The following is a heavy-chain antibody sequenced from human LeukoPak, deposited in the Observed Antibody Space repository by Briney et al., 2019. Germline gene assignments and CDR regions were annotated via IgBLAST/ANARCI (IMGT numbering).Heavy chain of an antibody. D-gene: IGHD6-19*01. CDR2: INSDGSST. CDR3: ARSAASGWYENDY. Sequence: PGGSLRLSCAASGFTFSSYWMHWVRQAPGKGLVWVSRINSDGSSTSYADSVKGRFTISRDNAKNTLYLQMNSLRAEDTAVYYCARSAASGWYENDYWGQGTLVTVSS. CDR1: GFTFSSYW. J-gene: IGHJ4*02. V-gene: IGHV3-74*01.